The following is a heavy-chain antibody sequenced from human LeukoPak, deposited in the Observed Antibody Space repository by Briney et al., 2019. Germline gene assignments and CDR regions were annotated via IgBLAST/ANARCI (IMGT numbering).Heavy chain of an antibody. V-gene: IGHV3-23*01. CDR2: IGGSGGST. Sequence: GGSLRLSCAASGFTFSSYAMSSVRQAPGKGLEWVSAIGGSGGSTYYADSVKGRFTISRDNSKNTLYLQMNSLRAEDTAVYYCAKDPGYGDYQYWGQGTLVTISS. D-gene: IGHD4-17*01. CDR3: AKDPGYGDYQY. CDR1: GFTFSSYA. J-gene: IGHJ4*02.